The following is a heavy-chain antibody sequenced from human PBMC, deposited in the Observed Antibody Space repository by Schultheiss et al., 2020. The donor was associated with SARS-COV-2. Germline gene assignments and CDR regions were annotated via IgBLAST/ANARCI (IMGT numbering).Heavy chain of an antibody. D-gene: IGHD2-21*01. V-gene: IGHV3-66*01. CDR1: GFTVRSNY. J-gene: IGHJ5*02. CDR3: ARGRGEIAYCGGDCANRRWFDP. Sequence: GESLKISCGASGFTVRSNYMSWVRQAPGKGLEWVSVIYSGGSTYYADSVKGRFTISRDNSKNTLYLQMNSLRAEDTAVYYCARGRGEIAYCGGDCANRRWFDPWGQGTLVTVSS. CDR2: IYSGGST.